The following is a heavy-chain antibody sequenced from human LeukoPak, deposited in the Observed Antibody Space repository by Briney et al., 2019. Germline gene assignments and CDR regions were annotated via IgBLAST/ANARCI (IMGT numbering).Heavy chain of an antibody. CDR1: GFIVNTNY. CDR3: ARLEKTSYYYMDV. Sequence: GGSLRLSCAVSGFIVNTNYMGWVRQAPGKGLEWVAVFYASGSTYYADSVKGRFTISRDNSENTLFLQMNTLRAEDTAVYYCARLEKTSYYYMDVWGKGTTVTVSS. CDR2: FYASGST. D-gene: IGHD1-1*01. J-gene: IGHJ6*03. V-gene: IGHV3-53*01.